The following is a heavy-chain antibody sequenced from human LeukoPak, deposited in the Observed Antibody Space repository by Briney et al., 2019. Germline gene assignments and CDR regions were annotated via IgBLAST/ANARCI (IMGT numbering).Heavy chain of an antibody. CDR1: GGSISSYY. D-gene: IGHD3-10*01. CDR3: ARHGSVRSPLGP. Sequence: HSETLSLTCTVSGGSISSYYGSWLRQPPGKGLEWMGYIYATGSTNYNPSLKRRVTISVDTSKNQFSLNLSSVTAADTAVYYCARHGSVRSPLGPWGQGTLVTVSS. CDR2: IYATGST. V-gene: IGHV4-4*09. J-gene: IGHJ5*02.